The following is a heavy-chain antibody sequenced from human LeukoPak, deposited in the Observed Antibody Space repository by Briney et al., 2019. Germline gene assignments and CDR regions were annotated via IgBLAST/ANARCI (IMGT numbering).Heavy chain of an antibody. Sequence: GGSLGLYCAASGFIVRSNYMRWDRQAPGKGKEWDSVIYSGGSTSYADCVKGRFTNSRDNSKNTLYRQMNSLRAEDTAVYYCASRDSATETRAFDIWGLGTMVTVSS. V-gene: IGHV3-53*01. CDR3: ASRDSATETRAFDI. CDR2: IYSGGST. J-gene: IGHJ3*02. D-gene: IGHD5-18*01. CDR1: GFIVRSNY.